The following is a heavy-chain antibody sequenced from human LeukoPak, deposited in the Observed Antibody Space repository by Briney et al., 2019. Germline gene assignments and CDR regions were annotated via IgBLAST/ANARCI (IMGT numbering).Heavy chain of an antibody. CDR2: IYYSGST. CDR3: ARDRLGYYYMDV. CDR1: GGSISSYH. Sequence: SETLSLTCTVSGGSISSYHWSWIRQPPGKGLECIGYIYYSGSTNYNPSLKSRVTISVDTSKNRFSLKLSSVTAADTAVYYCARDRLGYYYMDVWGKGTTVTVSS. D-gene: IGHD6-19*01. V-gene: IGHV4-59*12. J-gene: IGHJ6*03.